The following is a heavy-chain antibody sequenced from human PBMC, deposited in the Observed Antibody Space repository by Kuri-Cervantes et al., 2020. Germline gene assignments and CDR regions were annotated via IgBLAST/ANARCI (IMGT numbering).Heavy chain of an antibody. CDR2: INPNNGGT. V-gene: IGHV1-2*02. Sequence: ASVKVSCNTSGYSFSGYYIHWVRQAPGQGLEWMGWINPNNGGTKKAQQFEGRVTMTRDTSIRTAYLDLTRLKSDDTAIYYCARDSDYYTNSGYLLDWGLGTLVTVSS. CDR1: GYSFSGYY. CDR3: ARDSDYYTNSGYLLD. D-gene: IGHD3-22*01. J-gene: IGHJ4*02.